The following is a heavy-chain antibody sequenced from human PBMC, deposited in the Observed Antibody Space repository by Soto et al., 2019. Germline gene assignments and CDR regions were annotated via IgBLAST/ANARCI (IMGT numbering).Heavy chain of an antibody. D-gene: IGHD3-10*01. CDR3: ASYYVSGPGSYYYGMAV. J-gene: IGHJ6*02. CDR2: IYPGDSDT. V-gene: IGHV5-51*01. CDR1: GYSFTSYW. Sequence: GESLKISCKGSGYSFTSYWIGWVRQMPGKGLEWMGIIYPGDSDTRYSPSFQGQVTISADKSISTAYLQWSSLKASDTAMYYCASYYVSGPGSYYYGMAVWGQGSKVPVSS.